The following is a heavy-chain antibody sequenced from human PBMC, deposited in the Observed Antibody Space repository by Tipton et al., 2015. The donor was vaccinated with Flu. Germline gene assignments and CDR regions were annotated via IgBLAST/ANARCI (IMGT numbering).Heavy chain of an antibody. V-gene: IGHV4-4*07. J-gene: IGHJ3*02. D-gene: IGHD5-12*01. CDR2: ISTSGST. CDR3: ARDLRGYSGYTGGDAFDM. Sequence: TLSLTCTVSGGSISSSYWSWIRQPAGKGLEWIGRISTSGSTNYNASLESRVTMSRDTSKNHFSLRLSSATAADTALYYCARDLRGYSGYTGGDAFDMWGQGIMVTVPS. CDR1: GGSISSSY.